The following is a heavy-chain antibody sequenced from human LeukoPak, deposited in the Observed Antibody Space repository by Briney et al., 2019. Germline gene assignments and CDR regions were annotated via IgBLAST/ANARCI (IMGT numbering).Heavy chain of an antibody. Sequence: GGSLRLSCAASGFRFSGYSMSWVRQAPGKGLEWVAYIISSSSITYYADSVKGRFTISRDNAKNSLYLQMNSLRAEDTAVYYCASGTTRLDYFDYWGQGALVTVSS. CDR3: ASGTTRLDYFDY. V-gene: IGHV3-48*04. CDR2: IISSSSIT. D-gene: IGHD1-1*01. CDR1: GFRFSGYS. J-gene: IGHJ4*02.